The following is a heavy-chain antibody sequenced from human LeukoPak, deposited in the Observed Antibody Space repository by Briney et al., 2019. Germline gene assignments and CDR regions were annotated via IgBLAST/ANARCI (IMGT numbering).Heavy chain of an antibody. CDR2: IYYSGST. Sequence: KPSETLSLTCTVSGGSISSYYWSWIRQPPGKRLEWIGHIYYSGSTNYNPSLKSRVTISVDTSKNQFSLELSSVTAADTAVYYCASRSSIWSGYQDTLYYFDSWGQGTLVTVSS. D-gene: IGHD3-3*01. J-gene: IGHJ4*02. CDR3: ASRSSIWSGYQDTLYYFDS. V-gene: IGHV4-59*01. CDR1: GGSISSYY.